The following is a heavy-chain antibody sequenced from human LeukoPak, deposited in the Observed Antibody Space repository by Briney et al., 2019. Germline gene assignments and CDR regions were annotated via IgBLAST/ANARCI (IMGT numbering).Heavy chain of an antibody. CDR2: INPNSGGT. CDR1: GYTFTGYY. V-gene: IGHV1-2*02. J-gene: IGHJ4*02. CDR3: ARDPRMAAAGFDY. Sequence: EASVKVSCKASGYTFTGYYMHWVRQAPGQGLEWMGWINPNSGGTNYAQKFQGRVTMTRDTSISTAYMELSRLRSDDTAVYYCARDPRMAAAGFDYWGQGTLDTVSS. D-gene: IGHD6-13*01.